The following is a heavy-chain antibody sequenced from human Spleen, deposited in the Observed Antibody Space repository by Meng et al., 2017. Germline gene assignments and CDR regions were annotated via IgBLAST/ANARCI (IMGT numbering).Heavy chain of an antibody. CDR3: ARGPTTMAHDFDY. CDR1: GGSFSDYY. CDR2: INHSGST. J-gene: IGHJ4*02. D-gene: IGHD4-11*01. V-gene: IGHV4-34*01. Sequence: QVPPPELAAGSFKPSDALSLTGVVSGGSFSDYYWSWIRQHPGKGLEWIGEINHSGSTNYNPSLESRATISVDTSQNNLSLKLSSVTAADSAVYYCARGPTTMAHDFDYWGQGTLVTVSS.